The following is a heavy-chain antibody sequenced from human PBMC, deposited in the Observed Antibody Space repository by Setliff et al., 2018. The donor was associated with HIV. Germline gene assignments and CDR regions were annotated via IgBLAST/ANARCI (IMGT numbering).Heavy chain of an antibody. CDR2: IYTSGIT. Sequence: PSETLSLTCTVSGGSISSYYWSWIRLPPGKGLEWIGYIYTSGITNYNPSLKSRVTMSVDTSKNQFSLKLSSVTAADTAVYYCARDYSGWYYFDCWGQGTLVTVS. V-gene: IGHV4-4*08. D-gene: IGHD6-19*01. CDR1: GGSISSYY. CDR3: ARDYSGWYYFDC. J-gene: IGHJ4*02.